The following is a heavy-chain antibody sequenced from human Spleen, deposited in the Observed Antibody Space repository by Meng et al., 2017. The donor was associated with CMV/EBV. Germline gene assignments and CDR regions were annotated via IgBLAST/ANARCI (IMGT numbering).Heavy chain of an antibody. Sequence: GESLKISCAASGFTFSSYWMHWVRQAPGKGLVWVSRINSDGSSTSYVDSVKGRFSISRDNAKNTLYLQMNSLRAEDTAVYYCASGGDTALDYYYYYGMDVWGQGTTVTVSS. J-gene: IGHJ6*02. V-gene: IGHV3-74*01. D-gene: IGHD5-18*01. CDR1: GFTFSSYW. CDR3: ASGGDTALDYYYYYGMDV. CDR2: INSDGSST.